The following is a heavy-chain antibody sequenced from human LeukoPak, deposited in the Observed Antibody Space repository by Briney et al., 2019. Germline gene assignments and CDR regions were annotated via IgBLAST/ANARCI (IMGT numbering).Heavy chain of an antibody. Sequence: PGGSLRLSCAASGFTFDDYAVPWVRQAPGKGLEWVSGISWNSGSIGYADSVKGRFTISRDNAKNSLYLQMNSLRAEDTALYYCAKATSAYYYDSSGYPDYWGQGTLVTVSS. D-gene: IGHD3-22*01. CDR1: GFTFDDYA. CDR2: ISWNSGSI. CDR3: AKATSAYYYDSSGYPDY. V-gene: IGHV3-9*01. J-gene: IGHJ4*02.